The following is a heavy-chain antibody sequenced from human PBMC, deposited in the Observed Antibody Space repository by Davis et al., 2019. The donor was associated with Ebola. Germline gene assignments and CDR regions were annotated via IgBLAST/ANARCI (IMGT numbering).Heavy chain of an antibody. J-gene: IGHJ6*02. CDR1: GYTFTSYG. D-gene: IGHD3-22*01. CDR2: ISAYNGNT. CDR3: ARAHDSSGYYYYYGMDV. Sequence: ASVKVSCKASGYTFTSYGISWVRQAPGQGLEWMGWISAYNGNTNYAQKLQGRVTMTTDTSTSTAHMELRSLRSDDTAVYYCARAHDSSGYYYYYGMDVWGQGTTVTVSS. V-gene: IGHV1-18*01.